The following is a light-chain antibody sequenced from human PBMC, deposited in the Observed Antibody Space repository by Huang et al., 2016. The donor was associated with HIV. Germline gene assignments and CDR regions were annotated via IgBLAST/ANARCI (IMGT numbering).Light chain of an antibody. Sequence: EVVMTQSPATLSVSPGERATLSCRASQSVGSTLAWYQQKPGQAPRLLIYGASTRSTVIPARFTGSGSETAFSLTLNSLQSEDFAVYYCHQYSNWPPKTFGQGTKVEIK. CDR1: QSVGST. CDR3: HQYSNWPPKT. J-gene: IGKJ1*01. CDR2: GAS. V-gene: IGKV3-15*01.